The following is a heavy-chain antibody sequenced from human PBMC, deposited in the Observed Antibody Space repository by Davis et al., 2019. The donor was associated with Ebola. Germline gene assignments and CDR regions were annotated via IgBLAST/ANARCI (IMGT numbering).Heavy chain of an antibody. CDR1: GFTFDDYA. V-gene: IGHV3-9*01. Sequence: SLKISCAASGFTFDDYAMHWVRQAPGKGLEWVSGISWNSGSIGYADSVKGRFTISRDNAKNSLYLQMNSLRAEDTAVYYCARVVKEYYDFWSGYYDYYYYGMDVWGQGTTVTVSS. D-gene: IGHD3-3*01. CDR2: ISWNSGSI. J-gene: IGHJ6*02. CDR3: ARVVKEYYDFWSGYYDYYYYGMDV.